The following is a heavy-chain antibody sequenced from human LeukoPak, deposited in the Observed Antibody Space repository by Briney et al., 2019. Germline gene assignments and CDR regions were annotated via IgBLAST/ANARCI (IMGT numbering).Heavy chain of an antibody. J-gene: IGHJ4*02. Sequence: PGGSLRLSCAASGFTFNDYAMTWVRQAPGKGLEWVSAITGSGSNTYYAASAKGRFTISRDNSKNSLDLQINSLRAEDTAVYYCAKGLRGCSGNACYYFFDFWGQGALVTVSS. V-gene: IGHV3-23*01. CDR3: AKGLRGCSGNACYYFFDF. CDR1: GFTFNDYA. D-gene: IGHD2/OR15-2a*01. CDR2: ITGSGSNT.